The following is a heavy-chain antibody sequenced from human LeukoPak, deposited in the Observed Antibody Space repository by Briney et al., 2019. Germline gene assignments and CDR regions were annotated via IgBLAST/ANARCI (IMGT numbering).Heavy chain of an antibody. CDR1: GYDLNTYA. Sequence: ASVKVSCKASGYDLNTYAFSWVRQAPGQGLEWMGWISAYNGKTEYAQNLRGRVIMTTDISTGTAYMDLRGLTSDDTAVYYCARDFAMARVFDFWGHGTLVTVSS. CDR3: ARDFAMARVFDF. D-gene: IGHD3-10*01. V-gene: IGHV1-18*01. J-gene: IGHJ4*01. CDR2: ISAYNGKT.